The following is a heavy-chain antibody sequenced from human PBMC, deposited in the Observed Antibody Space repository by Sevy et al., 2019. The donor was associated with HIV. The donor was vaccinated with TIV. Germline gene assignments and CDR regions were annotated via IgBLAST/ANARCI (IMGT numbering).Heavy chain of an antibody. D-gene: IGHD1-1*01. Sequence: GGSLRLSCAASGFTFSSYAMSWVRQAPGKGLEWVSAISGSGGSTYYADSVKGRFTISRDNSKNTRYLQMNCLRAEDTAVYYCAKGGTTGPKTNYFDYWGQGTLVTVSS. V-gene: IGHV3-23*01. CDR3: AKGGTTGPKTNYFDY. J-gene: IGHJ4*02. CDR1: GFTFSSYA. CDR2: ISGSGGST.